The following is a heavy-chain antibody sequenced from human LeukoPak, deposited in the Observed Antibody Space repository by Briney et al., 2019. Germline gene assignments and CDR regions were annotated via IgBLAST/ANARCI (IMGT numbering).Heavy chain of an antibody. J-gene: IGHJ4*02. CDR2: IRYDGSNK. Sequence: GGSLRLSCAASGFTFSSYGMHWVRQAPGKGLEWVAFIRYDGSNKYYADSVKGRFTISRDNSKNTLYLQMNSLRAEDTAVYYCARASQGVVYGSGSYPFDYWGQGTLVTVSS. CDR3: ARASQGVVYGSGSYPFDY. D-gene: IGHD3-10*01. CDR1: GFTFSSYG. V-gene: IGHV3-30*02.